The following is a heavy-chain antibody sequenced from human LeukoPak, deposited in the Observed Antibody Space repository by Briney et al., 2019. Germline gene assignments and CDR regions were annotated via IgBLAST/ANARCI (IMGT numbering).Heavy chain of an antibody. CDR3: ARDGGDDAFDI. Sequence: GGSLRLSCAASGFTFSSYWMHWVRQAPGKGLVWVSRITSDGSSTSYADSVKGRFTISRDNAKNTLYLQMNSLRAEDAAVYYCARDGGDDAFDIWGQGTMVTVSS. D-gene: IGHD3-10*01. J-gene: IGHJ3*02. CDR2: ITSDGSST. CDR1: GFTFSSYW. V-gene: IGHV3-74*01.